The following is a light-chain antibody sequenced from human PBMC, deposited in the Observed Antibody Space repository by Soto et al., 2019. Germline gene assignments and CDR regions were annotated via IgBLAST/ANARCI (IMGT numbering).Light chain of an antibody. V-gene: IGKV3-11*01. CDR1: QSVTDF. CDR2: NAS. CDR3: QQRYRWPET. Sequence: DIVLTQSPGTLSLSPGERATLSCRASQSVTDFLAWYQQKPGQSPSLLIYNASHRATGIPARFSGSGSGTDFTLTISSLEPEDFAVYYCQQRYRWPETFGQGTKVDIK. J-gene: IGKJ1*01.